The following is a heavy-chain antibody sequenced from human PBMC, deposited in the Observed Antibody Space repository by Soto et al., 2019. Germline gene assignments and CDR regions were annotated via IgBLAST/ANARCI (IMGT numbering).Heavy chain of an antibody. Sequence: SETLSLTCTVSGGSISSGDYYWSWIRQPPGKGLEWIGYIYYSGSTYYNPSLKSRVTISVDTSKNQFSLKLSSVTAADTAVYYCAKSSSWYGWFDPWGQGTLVTVSS. CDR1: GGSISSGDYY. CDR2: IYYSGST. V-gene: IGHV4-30-4*01. J-gene: IGHJ5*02. D-gene: IGHD6-13*01. CDR3: AKSSSWYGWFDP.